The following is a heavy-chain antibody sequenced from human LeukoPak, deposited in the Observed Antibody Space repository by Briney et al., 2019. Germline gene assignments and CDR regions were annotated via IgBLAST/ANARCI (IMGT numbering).Heavy chain of an antibody. V-gene: IGHV4-4*09. J-gene: IGHJ4*02. CDR3: ARLNYYYETSGSYPYYFDF. D-gene: IGHD3-22*01. CDR2: ISASGTT. Sequence: SETLSLTCAVSGDSFSSYYWTWIRQPPGKGLEWIGYISASGTTSYNPSLQSRVTLSVDTSNKSFSLELSSVTAADTAVYFCARLNYYYETSGSYPYYFDFWGQGTLVTVSS. CDR1: GDSFSSYY.